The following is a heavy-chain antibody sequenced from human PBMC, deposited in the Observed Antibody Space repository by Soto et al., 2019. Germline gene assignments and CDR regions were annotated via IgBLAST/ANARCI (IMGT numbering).Heavy chain of an antibody. V-gene: IGHV1-58*01. D-gene: IGHD3-22*01. CDR2: IVVGSGNT. CDR3: AAESTYYYDSSGPLSLDY. J-gene: IGHJ4*02. Sequence: VKVSCKASGFPFTGYAWQWVRQARGQRLEWIGWIVVGSGNTNYAQKFQERVTITRDMSTSTAYMELSSLRSEDTAVYYCAAESTYYYDSSGPLSLDYWGQGTLVTVYS. CDR1: GFPFTGYA.